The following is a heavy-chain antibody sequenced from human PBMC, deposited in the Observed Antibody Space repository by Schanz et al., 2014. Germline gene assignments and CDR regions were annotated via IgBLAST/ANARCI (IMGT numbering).Heavy chain of an antibody. J-gene: IGHJ5*02. D-gene: IGHD3-3*01. Sequence: EVQLVESGGGVVRPGGSLRLSCAASGFGFDDYAMSWVRQAPGKGLEWVSYISSSSSTIYYADSVKGRFTISRDNAKNSLYLQMNSLRAEDTAVYYCARQPGRITVSGVVSNWFDPWGQGTLVTVAS. V-gene: IGHV3-48*01. CDR1: GFGFDDYA. CDR3: ARQPGRITVSGVVSNWFDP. CDR2: ISSSSSTI.